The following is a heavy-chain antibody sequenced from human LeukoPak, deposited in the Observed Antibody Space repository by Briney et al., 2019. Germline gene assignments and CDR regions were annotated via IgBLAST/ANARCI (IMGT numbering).Heavy chain of an antibody. J-gene: IGHJ6*03. CDR1: GGSFSGYY. V-gene: IGHV4-34*01. CDR2: INHSGST. Sequence: SETLSLTCAVYGGSFSGYYWSWIRQPPGKGLEWIGEINHSGSTNYNPSLKSRVTISVDTSKNQFSLKLSSVTATDTAVYYCARREYSSSGFYYYYMDVWGKGTTVTVSS. D-gene: IGHD6-6*01. CDR3: ARREYSSSGFYYYYMDV.